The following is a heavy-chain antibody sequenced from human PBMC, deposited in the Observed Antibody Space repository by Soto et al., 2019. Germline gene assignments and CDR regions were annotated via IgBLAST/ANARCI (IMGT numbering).Heavy chain of an antibody. CDR2: IYYSGST. CDR3: ARVRYTAAAGTYYFDY. Sequence: PSETLSLTCTVSGGSISSSSYYWGWIRQPPGKGLEWIGSIYYSGSTYYNPSLKSRVTISVDTSKNQFSLKLSSVTAADTAVYYCARVRYTAAAGTYYFDYWGQGTLVTVSS. CDR1: GGSISSSSYY. D-gene: IGHD6-13*01. J-gene: IGHJ4*02. V-gene: IGHV4-39*01.